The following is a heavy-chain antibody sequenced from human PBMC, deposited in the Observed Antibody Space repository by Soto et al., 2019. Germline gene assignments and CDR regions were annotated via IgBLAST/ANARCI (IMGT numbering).Heavy chain of an antibody. CDR1: GGSISSSSYY. CDR3: ARPATARSSGGGSRGFDY. CDR2: IYYSGST. Sequence: SETLSLTCTVSGGSISSSSYYWGWIRQPPGKGLEWIGSIYYSGSTYYNPSLKSRVTISVDTSKNQFSLKLSSVTAADTAVYYCARPATARSSGGGSRGFDYWGQGTLVTVSS. V-gene: IGHV4-39*01. J-gene: IGHJ4*02. D-gene: IGHD2-15*01.